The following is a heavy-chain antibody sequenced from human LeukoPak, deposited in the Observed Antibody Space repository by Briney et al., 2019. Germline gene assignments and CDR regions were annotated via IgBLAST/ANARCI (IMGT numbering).Heavy chain of an antibody. CDR2: INQDGSGK. J-gene: IGHJ5*02. CDR1: GFTFSSYW. V-gene: IGHV3-7*05. D-gene: IGHD2-2*01. CDR3: AKGYCSSTSCSGNWFDP. Sequence: GGSLRLSCAASGFTFSSYWMTWVRQAPGKGLEWVANINQDGSGKYYVDSVKGRFTISRDNAKNSLYLQMNSLRAEDTAVYYCAKGYCSSTSCSGNWFDPWGQGTLVTVSS.